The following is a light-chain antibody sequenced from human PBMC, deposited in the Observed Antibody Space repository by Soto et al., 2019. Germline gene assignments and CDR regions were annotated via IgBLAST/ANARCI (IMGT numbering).Light chain of an antibody. CDR3: LQHNTYPWT. J-gene: IGKJ1*01. Sequence: DLQMTQSPSSLSASIGDRVTITCRASQVIGNDLAWYQQKPAKAPERLIYTASSLQSGVPSRFSCSGSGTEFTLTISSLQPEDFATYYCLQHNTYPWTFGQGTKVEI. V-gene: IGKV1-17*01. CDR2: TAS. CDR1: QVIGND.